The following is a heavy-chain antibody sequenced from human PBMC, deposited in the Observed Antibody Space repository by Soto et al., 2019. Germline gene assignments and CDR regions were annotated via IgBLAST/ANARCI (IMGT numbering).Heavy chain of an antibody. D-gene: IGHD3-10*01. CDR3: AKEYRGFGTEGDGGAFDI. CDR1: GFTFSSYW. J-gene: IGHJ3*02. Sequence: PGGSLRLSCAASGFTFSSYWMSWVRQAPGKGLEWVANIKQDGSEKYYADSVKGRFTISRDNSKNTLYLQMNSLRAEDTAVYYCAKEYRGFGTEGDGGAFDIWGQGTMVTVSS. V-gene: IGHV3-7*01. CDR2: IKQDGSEK.